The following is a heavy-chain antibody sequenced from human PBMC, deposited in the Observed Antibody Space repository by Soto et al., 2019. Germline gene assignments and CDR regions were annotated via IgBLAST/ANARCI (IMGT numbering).Heavy chain of an antibody. Sequence: QLQLQESGPGLVKPSETLSLTCTVSGCSISSSSYYWGWIRQPPGKGLEGIGSIDYSGSTYYNPSLKSRVTISVDTSKNQFSLKLSPVTAADTAVYYCARRGPEVVVYDYWGQGTLVTVSS. J-gene: IGHJ4*02. CDR2: IDYSGST. V-gene: IGHV4-39*01. D-gene: IGHD3-22*01. CDR3: ARRGPEVVVYDY. CDR1: GCSISSSSYY.